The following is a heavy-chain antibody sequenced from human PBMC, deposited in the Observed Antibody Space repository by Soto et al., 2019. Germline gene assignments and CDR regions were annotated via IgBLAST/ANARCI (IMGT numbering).Heavy chain of an antibody. J-gene: IGHJ4*02. CDR1: GGTFSSYA. CDR2: IIPIFGTA. Sequence: QVQLVQSGAEVKKPGSSVKVSCKASGGTFSSYAISWVRQAPGQGLEWMGGIIPIFGTANYAQKFQGRVTITADESTSTAYMELSSLRSEDTAVYYCARAARDSSGYYTHSTFDYWGQGTLVTVSS. D-gene: IGHD3-22*01. CDR3: ARAARDSSGYYTHSTFDY. V-gene: IGHV1-69*01.